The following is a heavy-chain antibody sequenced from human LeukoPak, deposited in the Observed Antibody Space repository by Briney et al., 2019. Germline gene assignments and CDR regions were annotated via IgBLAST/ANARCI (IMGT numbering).Heavy chain of an antibody. Sequence: ASVKVSCKASGYTFTSYGISWVRQAPGQGLEWMGWISAYNGNTHYAQKFQGRVTITRNTSISTAYMELSSLRSEDTAVYYCARPGRGSGSYYKGIYYYYMDVWGKGTTVTVSS. J-gene: IGHJ6*03. CDR1: GYTFTSYG. V-gene: IGHV1-18*01. CDR3: ARPGRGSGSYYKGIYYYYMDV. CDR2: ISAYNGNT. D-gene: IGHD3-10*01.